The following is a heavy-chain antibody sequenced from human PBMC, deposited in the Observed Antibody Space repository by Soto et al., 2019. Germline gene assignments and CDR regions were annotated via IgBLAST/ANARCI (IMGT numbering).Heavy chain of an antibody. D-gene: IGHD6-19*01. Sequence: QLQLQESGPGLVKPSETLSLTCTVSGGSISSSRYCWGRNPHPPGQGLLRYRSVSYRGNTNYNPSPKSRITISVDTSKNQFSLKRSSVTAADAAVYYCARQRGSSSGWYGVDYWGQGTLVTVSS. V-gene: IGHV4-39*01. CDR2: VSYRGNT. CDR3: ARQRGSSSGWYGVDY. CDR1: GGSISSSRYC. J-gene: IGHJ4*02.